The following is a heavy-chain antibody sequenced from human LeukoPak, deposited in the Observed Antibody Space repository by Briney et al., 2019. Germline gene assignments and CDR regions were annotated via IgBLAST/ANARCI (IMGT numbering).Heavy chain of an antibody. J-gene: IGHJ3*02. CDR1: GGSISSYY. D-gene: IGHD1-26*01. CDR2: IHYSGST. CDR3: ARDSSGSYQLAEENAFDI. V-gene: IGHV4-59*01. Sequence: PSQTLSLTRPVAGGSISSYYWSWIRQPPGKWLEWVGYIHYSGSTNYNPSLKSRVTISVDTFKNQFSLKLSSVTAADTAVYYCARDSSGSYQLAEENAFDIWGQGTMVTVSS.